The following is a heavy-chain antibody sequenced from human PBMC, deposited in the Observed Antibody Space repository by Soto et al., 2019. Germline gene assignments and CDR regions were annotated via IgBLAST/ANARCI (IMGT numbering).Heavy chain of an antibody. V-gene: IGHV3-53*01. CDR2: IYCGGST. Sequence: ETQSLTCTVSGFSVSSYYVSWVRQPPGKGLEWVWVIYCGGSTYYKASVKGRFTISIDTSKNKLSLQLNSLTAADTAVYYCARSMYYSDGSNYSPFDYWGQGTLVTVST. J-gene: IGHJ4*02. CDR3: ARSMYYSDGSNYSPFDY. CDR1: GFSVSSYY. D-gene: IGHD3-22*01.